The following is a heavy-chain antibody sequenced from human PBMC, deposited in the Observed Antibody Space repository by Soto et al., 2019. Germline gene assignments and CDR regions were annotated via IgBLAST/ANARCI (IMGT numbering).Heavy chain of an antibody. V-gene: IGHV1-3*01. J-gene: IGHJ3*02. CDR1: GYTFTSYA. CDR3: AKDKGGGYYPRVLRYFDWLPSYAFDI. D-gene: IGHD3-9*01. Sequence: ASVKVSCKASGYTFTSYAMHWVRRAPGQRLEWMGWINAGNGNTKYSQKFQGRFTISRDNSKNTLYLQMNSLRAEDTAVYYCAKDKGGGYYPRVLRYFDWLPSYAFDIWGQGTMVTVSS. CDR2: INAGNGNT.